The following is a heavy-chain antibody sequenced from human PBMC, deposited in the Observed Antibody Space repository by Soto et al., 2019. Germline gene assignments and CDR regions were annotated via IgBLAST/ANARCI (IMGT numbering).Heavy chain of an antibody. CDR1: GYIFTNYD. J-gene: IGHJ6*02. CDR3: ARFGSATYYYYGVDV. D-gene: IGHD3-10*01. CDR2: VSGYNGNT. V-gene: IGHV1-18*01. Sequence: QVQLVQSETEVKKPGASVKVSRKASGYIFTNYDITWVRQAPGQGLEWMGWVSGYNGNTKYAQKFQDRVTMTTDTSTSTVYMELRSLRSDDTAVYDCARFGSATYYYYGVDVWGQGTTVFVSS.